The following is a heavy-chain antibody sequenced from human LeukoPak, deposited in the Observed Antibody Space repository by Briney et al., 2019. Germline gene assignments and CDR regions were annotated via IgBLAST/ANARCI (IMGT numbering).Heavy chain of an antibody. Sequence: ASVKVSCKASGYTFSNYAVTWVRQAPGQGLEGVGWISAYKGNTNYGDKFQGRVTMTADTSTSTAYMEVRSLTSADTAVYYCARVVAADGGDELDIWGQGTLITVSS. V-gene: IGHV1-18*01. J-gene: IGHJ3*02. CDR1: GYTFSNYA. CDR3: ARVVAADGGDELDI. D-gene: IGHD6-13*01. CDR2: ISAYKGNT.